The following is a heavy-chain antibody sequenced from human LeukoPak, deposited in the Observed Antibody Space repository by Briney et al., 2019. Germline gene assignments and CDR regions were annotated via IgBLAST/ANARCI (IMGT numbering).Heavy chain of an antibody. Sequence: GGSLSLSWAASGFTFSSYWMPWVRQAPGKGLVWVSRINSDGSSTSYADSVKGRFTISRDNAKNTLYLQMNSLRAEDTAVYYCARARGAYDLDYWGQGTLVTVSS. CDR2: INSDGSST. V-gene: IGHV3-74*01. J-gene: IGHJ4*02. CDR1: GFTFSSYW. D-gene: IGHD3-3*01. CDR3: ARARGAYDLDY.